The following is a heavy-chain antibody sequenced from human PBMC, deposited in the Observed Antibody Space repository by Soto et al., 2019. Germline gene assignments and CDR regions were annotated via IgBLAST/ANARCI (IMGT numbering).Heavy chain of an antibody. CDR2: INHSGST. Sequence: SETLSLTCAVYGGSFSGYYWSWIRQPPGKGLEWIGEINHSGSTNYNPSLKRRVTISVDTSKNQCSLKLSSVTAADTAVYYCARGRIVVVPAAKGRLDYWGQGTLVTVS. J-gene: IGHJ4*02. V-gene: IGHV4-34*01. CDR3: ARGRIVVVPAAKGRLDY. CDR1: GGSFSGYY. D-gene: IGHD2-2*01.